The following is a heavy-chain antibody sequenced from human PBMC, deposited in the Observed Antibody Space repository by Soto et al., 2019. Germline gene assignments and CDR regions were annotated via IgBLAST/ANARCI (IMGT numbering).Heavy chain of an antibody. CDR1: GFTVSSNY. V-gene: IGHV3-53*01. CDR3: ARAGTVGAIFFDS. D-gene: IGHD1-26*01. J-gene: IGHJ4*02. CDR2: IYSGGST. Sequence: EVHLVESGGGLIQPGGSLRLSCAASGFTVSSNYMNWVRQAPGKGLEWVSVIYSGGSTYYSDSVKGRFTISRDNSKNTLYLQMNSLRAEDTAVYYCARAGTVGAIFFDSWGQGTLVTVSS.